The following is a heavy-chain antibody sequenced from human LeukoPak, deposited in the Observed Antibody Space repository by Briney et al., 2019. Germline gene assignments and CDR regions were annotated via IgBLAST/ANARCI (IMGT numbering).Heavy chain of an antibody. CDR2: IWYDGSNK. CDR1: GFTFSSYG. D-gene: IGHD3-10*01. Sequence: PGGSLRLSCAASGFTFSSYGMHWVRQAPGKGLEWVAVIWYDGSNKYYADSVKGRFTISRDNSKNTLYLQMNSLRAEDTAVYYCAINMIRGVHFPYSFDYWGQGTLVTVSS. V-gene: IGHV3-33*01. CDR3: AINMIRGVHFPYSFDY. J-gene: IGHJ4*02.